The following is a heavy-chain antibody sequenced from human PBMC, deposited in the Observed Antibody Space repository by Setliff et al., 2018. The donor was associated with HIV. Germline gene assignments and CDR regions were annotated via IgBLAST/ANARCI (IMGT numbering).Heavy chain of an antibody. CDR1: GFTFRDHY. CDR2: ISVSGTDI. V-gene: IGHV3-11*04. Sequence: GGSLRLSCAASGFTFRDHYMTWIRQAPGKGLEWISYISVSGTDIKYADSVKGRFTISRDNAKNSLYLQMNSLRAEDTAVYYCATDPRRLSYWGQGTLVTVSS. D-gene: IGHD2-21*01. J-gene: IGHJ4*02. CDR3: ATDPRRLSY.